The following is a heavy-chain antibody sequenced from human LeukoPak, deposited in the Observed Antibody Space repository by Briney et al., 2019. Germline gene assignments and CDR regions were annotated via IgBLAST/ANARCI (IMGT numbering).Heavy chain of an antibody. J-gene: IGHJ4*02. V-gene: IGHV3-30*18. CDR1: GFTFSSYG. CDR3: AKGYCSSTSCPGNY. CDR2: ISYDGSNK. D-gene: IGHD2-2*01. Sequence: GGSLRLSCAASGFTFSSYGMHWVRQAPGKGLEWVAVISYDGSNKYYADSVKGRFTISRDNSKNTLYLQMNSLRAEDTAVYYCAKGYCSSTSCPGNYWGQGTLVTVSS.